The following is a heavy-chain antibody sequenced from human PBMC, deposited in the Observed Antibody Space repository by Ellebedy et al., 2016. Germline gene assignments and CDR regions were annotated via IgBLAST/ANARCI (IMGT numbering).Heavy chain of an antibody. V-gene: IGHV3-48*04. CDR1: GFTFSSYA. CDR3: ARVVYDILTGYHPPPYYFDY. D-gene: IGHD3-9*01. CDR2: IGGSGRTI. J-gene: IGHJ4*02. Sequence: GGSLRLSCAASGFTFSSYAMNWVRQAPGKGLEWISYIGGSGRTIYYADSVKGRFTISRDNAKNSLYLQMNSLRAEDTAVYYCARVVYDILTGYHPPPYYFDYWGQGTLVTVSS.